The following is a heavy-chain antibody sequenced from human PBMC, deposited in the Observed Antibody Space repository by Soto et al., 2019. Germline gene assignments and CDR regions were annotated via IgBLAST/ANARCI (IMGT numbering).Heavy chain of an antibody. CDR2: IDYSGST. V-gene: IGHV4-39*01. CDR3: ARHVSVSGFAYYIEQ. CDR1: GDSISSSGYY. Sequence: QLHMQESGPGPVKPSETLSLTCTVSGDSISSSGYYWAWIRQPPGKVLEWIGNIDYSGSTYYNPSLKSRVGFSVDTYKNPFSLKVTSVTAADTAVYYCARHVSVSGFAYYIEQWGHGTLVTVSS. J-gene: IGHJ1*01. D-gene: IGHD5-12*01.